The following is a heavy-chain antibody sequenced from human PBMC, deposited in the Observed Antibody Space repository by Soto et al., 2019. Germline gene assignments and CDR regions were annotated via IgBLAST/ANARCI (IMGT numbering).Heavy chain of an antibody. CDR3: ARDEGVRGVMSVDYYYYGMDV. Sequence: SETLSLTCTVSGGSISSGDYYWSWIRQPPGKGLEWIGYIYYSGSTYYNPSLKSRVTISVDTSKNQFSLKLSSVTAADTAVYYCARDEGVRGVMSVDYYYYGMDVWGQGTTVTVSS. CDR1: GGSISSGDYY. CDR2: IYYSGST. V-gene: IGHV4-30-4*01. D-gene: IGHD3-10*01. J-gene: IGHJ6*02.